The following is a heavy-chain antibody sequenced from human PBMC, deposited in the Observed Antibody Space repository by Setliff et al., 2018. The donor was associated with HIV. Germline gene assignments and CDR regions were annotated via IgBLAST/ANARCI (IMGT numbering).Heavy chain of an antibody. CDR2: IRYDGSYR. CDR1: GFTFSSYG. Sequence: PGGSLRLSCAASGFTFSSYGMHWVRQAPGEGLEWVAFIRYDGSYRYYVDSVKGRFTISRDNSKNTMFLQMNSLRVEDTAIYYCAKMHTAMDPDTFDIWGQGTMVTVSS. V-gene: IGHV3-30*02. J-gene: IGHJ3*02. D-gene: IGHD5-18*01. CDR3: AKMHTAMDPDTFDI.